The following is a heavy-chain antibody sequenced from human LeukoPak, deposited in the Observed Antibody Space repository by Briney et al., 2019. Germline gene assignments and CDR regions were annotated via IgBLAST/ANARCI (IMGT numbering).Heavy chain of an antibody. CDR1: GFTFSSYS. CDR2: ISSSSSYI. J-gene: IGHJ3*02. CDR3: ARAVDYGGNSAAFDI. D-gene: IGHD4-23*01. V-gene: IGHV3-21*01. Sequence: GGSLRLSCAASGFTFSSYSMNWVRQAPGKGLEWVSSISSSSSYIYYADSVKGRFTISRDNAKNSLYLQMNSLRAEDTAVYYCARAVDYGGNSAAFDIWGQGTMVTASS.